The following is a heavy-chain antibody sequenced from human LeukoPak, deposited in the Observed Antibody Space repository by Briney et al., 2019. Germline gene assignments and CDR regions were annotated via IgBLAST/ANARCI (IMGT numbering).Heavy chain of an antibody. CDR1: GYSFTSYW. Sequence: GESLKISCKGSGYSFTSYWIGWVRQMPGKGLEWMGIIYPGDSDTRYSPSFQGQVTISADKSISTAYLQWSSLKASDTAMYYRARHPYYDILTGKVFGFDYWGQGTLVTVSS. CDR3: ARHPYYDILTGKVFGFDY. D-gene: IGHD3-9*01. J-gene: IGHJ4*02. CDR2: IYPGDSDT. V-gene: IGHV5-51*01.